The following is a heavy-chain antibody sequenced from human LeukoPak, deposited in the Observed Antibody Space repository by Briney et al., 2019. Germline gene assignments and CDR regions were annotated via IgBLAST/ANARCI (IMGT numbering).Heavy chain of an antibody. J-gene: IGHJ4*02. V-gene: IGHV1-2*02. CDR1: GYTLTGYY. CDR3: ARVAAAAPD. D-gene: IGHD6-13*01. Sequence: GASVKVSCKASGYTLTGYYLHWVRQATGQGLEWMGWINPNSGGTNYAHKFQDRVTMTRDTAIGTAYMELSRLRSDDTAVYYCARVAAAAPDWGQGTLVTVSS. CDR2: INPNSGGT.